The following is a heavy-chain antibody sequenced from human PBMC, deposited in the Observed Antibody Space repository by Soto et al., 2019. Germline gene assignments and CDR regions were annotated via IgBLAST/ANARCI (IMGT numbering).Heavy chain of an antibody. J-gene: IGHJ6*02. V-gene: IGHV3-23*01. CDR2: IGRGGDT. CDR3: AKDGTTTGIHYYAMDV. CDR1: GFTLTSYG. Sequence: GGSLRLSCEVSGFTLTSYGMNWVRQAPDKGLEWVSTIGRGGDTYYADSVKGRFTISRDNSKNTLFLQMNSLRAEDTALYFCAKDGTTTGIHYYAMDVWGQGTTVTVSS. D-gene: IGHD1-1*01.